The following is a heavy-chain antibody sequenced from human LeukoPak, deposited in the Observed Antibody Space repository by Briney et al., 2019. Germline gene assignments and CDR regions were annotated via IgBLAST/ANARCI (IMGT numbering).Heavy chain of an antibody. CDR2: IGGSGGAK. D-gene: IGHD1-1*01. J-gene: IGHJ4*02. Sequence: PGGSLRLSCAASGFTFIRYAIGWVRQAPAKGVEWVSTIGGSGGAKYYADYVKGRFTISRDNSKNTLYLQMNSLRAEDTAVYYCAARGNWCFDFWGQGTLGTVSS. CDR3: AARGNWCFDF. CDR1: GFTFIRYA. V-gene: IGHV3-23*01.